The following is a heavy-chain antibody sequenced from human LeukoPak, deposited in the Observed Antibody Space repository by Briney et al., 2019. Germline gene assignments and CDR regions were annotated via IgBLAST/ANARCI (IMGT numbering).Heavy chain of an antibody. CDR2: VYYRGIT. CDR1: GGSISGYH. J-gene: IGHJ5*02. V-gene: IGHV4-59*08. CDR3: ARLIATTGTADWFDP. D-gene: IGHD6-13*01. Sequence: SETLSLTCIVSGGSISGYHWSWIRQPPGKGLEWIGYVYYRGITNYNPSLKSRVTIPVDTSKNQFSLRLSSVTAADTAIYYCARLIATTGTADWFDPWGPGILVTVSS.